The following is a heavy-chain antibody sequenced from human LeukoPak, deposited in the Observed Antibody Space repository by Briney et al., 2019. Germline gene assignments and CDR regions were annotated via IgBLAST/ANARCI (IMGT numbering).Heavy chain of an antibody. CDR1: GFTFSSYW. D-gene: IGHD3-3*01. V-gene: IGHV3-7*01. CDR2: IKQDGSEK. CDR3: ARAEMGTTIFGVVIRLDAFDI. J-gene: IGHJ3*02. Sequence: AGGSLRLSCAASGFTFSSYWMRWVRQAPGKGLEWVANIKQDGSEKYYVDSVKGRFTISRDNAKNSLYLQMNSLRAEDTAVYYCARAEMGTTIFGVVIRLDAFDIWGQGTMVTVSS.